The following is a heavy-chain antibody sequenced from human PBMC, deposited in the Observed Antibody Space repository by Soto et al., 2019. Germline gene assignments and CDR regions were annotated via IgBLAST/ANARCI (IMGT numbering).Heavy chain of an antibody. CDR3: GQCGTNPPYCAMDV. CDR2: IIPIFGTV. CDR1: GGTFSSYP. J-gene: IGHJ6*02. Sequence: GASVKVSCKASGGTFSSYPISWVRQAPGQGLEWMGGIIPIFGTVHYAQKFQGRVTITADESTSTAYMELSSLRSEDTAVYYWGQCGTNPPYCAMDVWGQGTTVTVSS. V-gene: IGHV1-69*13. D-gene: IGHD2-21*01.